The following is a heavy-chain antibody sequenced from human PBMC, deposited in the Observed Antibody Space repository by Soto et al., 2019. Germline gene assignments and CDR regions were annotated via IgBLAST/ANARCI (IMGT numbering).Heavy chain of an antibody. J-gene: IGHJ4*02. V-gene: IGHV3-23*01. Sequence: GGSLRLSCAGSGFRFSDYAIGCVRQAPGKGLEWVSFISDGVRSTYYTDSVKGRFTISRDNSKNTVYLQLQGLRAEDTAIYFCARTFAFRDCYSPFAHWGQGTMVTVSS. D-gene: IGHD2-21*01. CDR2: ISDGVRST. CDR3: ARTFAFRDCYSPFAH. CDR1: GFRFSDYA.